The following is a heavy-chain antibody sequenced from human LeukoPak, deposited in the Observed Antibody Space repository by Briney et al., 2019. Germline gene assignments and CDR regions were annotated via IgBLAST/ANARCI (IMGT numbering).Heavy chain of an antibody. CDR2: IYGDGST. Sequence: GSLRLSCAVSGFTVSTNYMTWVRQAPGKGLEWVSVIYGDGSTYYADSVKGRFTISRDNSKNTLYLQMNSLRAEDAAVYYCARGGPRGSWPRFDPWGQGTLVTVSS. J-gene: IGHJ5*02. V-gene: IGHV3-53*01. D-gene: IGHD6-13*01. CDR1: GFTVSTNY. CDR3: ARGGPRGSWPRFDP.